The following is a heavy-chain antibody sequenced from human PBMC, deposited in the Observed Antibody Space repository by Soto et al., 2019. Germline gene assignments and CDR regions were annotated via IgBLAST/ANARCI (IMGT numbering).Heavy chain of an antibody. D-gene: IGHD6-19*01. CDR3: ARDFFAAAFGIAVAGEYNWFDP. Sequence: PSETLSLTCTVSVGSISSYYWSWIRQPAGKGLEWIGRIYTSGSTNYNPSLKSRVTMSVDTSKNQFSLKLSSVTAADTAVYYCARDFFAAAFGIAVAGEYNWFDPWGQGTLVTVSS. V-gene: IGHV4-4*07. CDR2: IYTSGST. J-gene: IGHJ5*02. CDR1: VGSISSYY.